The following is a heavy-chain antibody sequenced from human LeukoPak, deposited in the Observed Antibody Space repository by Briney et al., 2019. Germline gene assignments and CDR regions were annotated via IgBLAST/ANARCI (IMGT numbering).Heavy chain of an antibody. Sequence: PSQTLSLTCTVSGGSISSGSYYWSWIRQPAGKGLEWIGRIYTSGSTNYNPSLKSRVTISVDTSKNQFSLKLSSVTAADTAVYYCARDPRDGLYFDYWGQGTLVTVSS. CDR2: IYTSGST. V-gene: IGHV4-61*02. D-gene: IGHD4-17*01. J-gene: IGHJ4*02. CDR1: GGSISSGSYY. CDR3: ARDPRDGLYFDY.